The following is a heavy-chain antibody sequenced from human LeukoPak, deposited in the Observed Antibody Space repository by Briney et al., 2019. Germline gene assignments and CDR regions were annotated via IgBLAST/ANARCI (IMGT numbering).Heavy chain of an antibody. CDR2: IYSGGST. V-gene: IGHV3-66*01. D-gene: IGHD2-21*02. Sequence: GGSLRLSCAASGFTFSSYGMHWVRQAPGKGLEWVSVIYSGGSTYYADSVKGRFTISRDNSKNTLYLQVNSLRAEDTAVYYCARAPCGGDCGYYFDYWGQGTLVTVSS. J-gene: IGHJ4*02. CDR3: ARAPCGGDCGYYFDY. CDR1: GFTFSSYG.